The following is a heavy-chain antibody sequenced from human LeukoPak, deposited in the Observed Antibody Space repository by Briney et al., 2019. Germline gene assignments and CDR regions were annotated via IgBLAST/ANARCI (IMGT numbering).Heavy chain of an antibody. V-gene: IGHV3-64*01. CDR2: ISSNGGST. Sequence: GGSLRLSCAASGFTFSSYAMHWVRQAPGKGLEYVSAISSNGGSTYYANSVKGRFTISRDNSKNTLYLQMGSLRAEDMAVYYCARGGSYSYGHYPAPNDYWGQGTLVTVSS. CDR3: ARGGSYSYGHYPAPNDY. J-gene: IGHJ4*02. D-gene: IGHD5-18*01. CDR1: GFTFSSYA.